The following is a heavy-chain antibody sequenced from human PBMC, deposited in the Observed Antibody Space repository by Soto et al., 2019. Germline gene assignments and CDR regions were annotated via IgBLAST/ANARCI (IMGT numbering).Heavy chain of an antibody. Sequence: GGSLKISCKGSWDSFSNHLIGWVRQMPGKRLEWMGIIYPGDSDTRSSPSFQGQFTISADKSISTAYLQWSSPKASDTAMFYCARLPPFDWLLSYYFDYWGQGTLVTVSS. CDR1: WDSFSNHL. CDR3: ARLPPFDWLLSYYFDY. V-gene: IGHV5-51*01. CDR2: IYPGDSDT. J-gene: IGHJ4*02. D-gene: IGHD3-9*01.